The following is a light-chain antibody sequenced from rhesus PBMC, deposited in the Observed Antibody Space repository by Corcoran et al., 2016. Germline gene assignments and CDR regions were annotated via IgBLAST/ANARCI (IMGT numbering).Light chain of an antibody. Sequence: AALTQSPSVSGSPGQSVTISCAGTSCDIGGYNRVSWYQQYPGKAPKLMIYEVSKRPSGVSDRFDGSKSGNTASRTIYGLQAEDEPDYYCSSNASSSADIFGAGTRLTV. V-gene: IGLV2-13*02. CDR3: SSNASSSADI. CDR2: EVS. CDR1: SCDIGGYNR. J-gene: IGLJ1*01.